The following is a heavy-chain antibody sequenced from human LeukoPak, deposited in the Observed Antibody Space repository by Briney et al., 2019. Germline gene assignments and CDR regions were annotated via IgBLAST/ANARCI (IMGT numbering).Heavy chain of an antibody. V-gene: IGHV3-23*01. CDR2: ISGSGGST. CDR3: AKDANTYYDLWSGYYTDPYYFDY. Sequence: GGSLRLSCAASGFTFSSHAMSWVRQAPGKGLEWVSVISGSGGSTYYADSVKGRFTISRDNSKNTLYLQMNSLRAEDTAVYYCAKDANTYYDLWSGYYTDPYYFDYWGQGTLVTVSS. CDR1: GFTFSSHA. J-gene: IGHJ4*02. D-gene: IGHD3-3*01.